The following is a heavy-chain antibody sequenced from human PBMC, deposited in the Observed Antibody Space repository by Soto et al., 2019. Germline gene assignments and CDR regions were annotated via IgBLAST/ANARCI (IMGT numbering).Heavy chain of an antibody. CDR2: ISSSSSYI. CDR3: AREGYCSSTSCYGYYYYYYMDV. J-gene: IGHJ6*03. CDR1: GFTFSSYS. V-gene: IGHV3-21*01. D-gene: IGHD2-2*01. Sequence: GSLRLSCAASGFTFSSYSMNWVRQAPGKGLEWVSSISSSSSYIYYADSVKGRFTISRDNAKNSLYLQMNSLRAEDTAVYYCAREGYCSSTSCYGYYYYYYMDVWGKGTTVTVSS.